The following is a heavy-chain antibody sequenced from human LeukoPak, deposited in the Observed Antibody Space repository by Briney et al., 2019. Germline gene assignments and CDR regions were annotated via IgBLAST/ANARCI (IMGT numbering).Heavy chain of an antibody. Sequence: GGSLRLSCAASGFTFSSYSMNWVRQVPGKGLEWVSYISSSSSTIYYADSVKGRFTISRDNAKNSLYLQMNSLRAEDTAVYYCARGLTWYDGNSDISVGIPLDAFDIWGQGTMVTVSS. CDR3: ARGLTWYDGNSDISVGIPLDAFDI. CDR1: GFTFSSYS. V-gene: IGHV3-48*01. D-gene: IGHD4-23*01. CDR2: ISSSSSTI. J-gene: IGHJ3*02.